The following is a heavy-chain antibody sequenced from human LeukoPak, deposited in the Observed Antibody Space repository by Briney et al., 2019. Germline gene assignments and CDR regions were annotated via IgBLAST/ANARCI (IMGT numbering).Heavy chain of an antibody. V-gene: IGHV4-39*01. CDR1: GGSISSSSYY. CDR2: IYYSGST. Sequence: SETLSLTCAVSGGSISSSSYYWGWIRQPPGKGLEWIGSIYYSGSTYYNPSLKSRVTISVDTSKNQFSLKLSSVTAADTAVYYCARHIAYYYDSSGSPYYFDYWGQGTLVTVSS. J-gene: IGHJ4*02. D-gene: IGHD3-22*01. CDR3: ARHIAYYYDSSGSPYYFDY.